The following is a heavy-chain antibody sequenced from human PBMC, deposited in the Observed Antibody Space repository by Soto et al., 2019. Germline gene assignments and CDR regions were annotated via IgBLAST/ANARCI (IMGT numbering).Heavy chain of an antibody. D-gene: IGHD1-26*01. CDR3: TVVGATPDGYRY. V-gene: IGHV3-73*01. J-gene: IGHJ4*02. CDR1: GFTFSVSA. Sequence: GESLKISCAASGFTFSVSAIHWVRQAPGRGLAWVGRIRSTAQNSATGYVASVRGRFTISRDDSKNTAYLQMNSLKTDDTAVYYCTVVGATPDGYRYWGQGSLGTVSS. CDR2: IRSTAQNSAT.